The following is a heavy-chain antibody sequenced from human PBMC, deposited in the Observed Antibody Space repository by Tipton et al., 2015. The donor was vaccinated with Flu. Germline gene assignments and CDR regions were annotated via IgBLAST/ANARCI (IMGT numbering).Heavy chain of an antibody. CDR2: IDHSGTT. Sequence: TLSLTCVVHGGSFSGYYWSWIRRSPGKGLEWIGEIDHSGTTNYSPSLKRRVTISRDTSKIQFSLNMGSVTAADTAVYYCARSVVGSGSQYPVGYYYYGMDVWGQGTTVTVSS. D-gene: IGHD3-10*01. J-gene: IGHJ6*02. V-gene: IGHV4-34*01. CDR3: ARSVVGSGSQYPVGYYYYGMDV. CDR1: GGSFSGYY.